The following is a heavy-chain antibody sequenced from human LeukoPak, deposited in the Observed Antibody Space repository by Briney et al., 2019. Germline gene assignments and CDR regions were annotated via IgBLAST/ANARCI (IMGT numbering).Heavy chain of an antibody. CDR2: IYHSGSF. J-gene: IGHJ3*01. Sequence: SETLSLTCSVSGGSISSSSYYWGWIRQPPGKGLEWIGYIYHSGSFYYNPSHKSRVTLSVDTSKKQFSLRLSSVTAADTAVYYCAKLDGDNFKGALDVWGQGTMVTVSS. CDR3: AKLDGDNFKGALDV. D-gene: IGHD5-24*01. V-gene: IGHV4-39*07. CDR1: GGSISSSSYY.